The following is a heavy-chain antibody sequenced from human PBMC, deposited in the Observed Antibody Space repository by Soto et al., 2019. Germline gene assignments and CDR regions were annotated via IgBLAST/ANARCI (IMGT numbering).Heavy chain of an antibody. J-gene: IGHJ4*02. V-gene: IGHV3-11*01. CDR3: ARDPELRHFDWSLPHYFDY. D-gene: IGHD3-9*01. CDR1: GFTFSDYY. CDR2: ISSSGSTI. Sequence: GGSLRLSCAASGFTFSDYYMSWIRQAPGKGLEWVSYISSSGSTIYNADSVKGRFTISRDNAKRSLYLQMNSLRAEDTAVYYCARDPELRHFDWSLPHYFDYWGQGTLVTVSS.